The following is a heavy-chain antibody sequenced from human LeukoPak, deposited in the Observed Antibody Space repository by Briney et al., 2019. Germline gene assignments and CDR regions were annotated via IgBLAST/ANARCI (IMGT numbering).Heavy chain of an antibody. V-gene: IGHV3-30-3*01. CDR3: ARFVPAAIPGWFDP. Sequence: GGSLRLSCAASGFTFSSYAMHWVRQAPGKGLEWVAVISYDGSNKYYADSVKGRFTISRDNSKNTLYLQMNSLRAEDTAVYYCARFVPAAIPGWFDPWGQGTPVTVSS. CDR2: ISYDGSNK. D-gene: IGHD2-2*02. J-gene: IGHJ5*02. CDR1: GFTFSSYA.